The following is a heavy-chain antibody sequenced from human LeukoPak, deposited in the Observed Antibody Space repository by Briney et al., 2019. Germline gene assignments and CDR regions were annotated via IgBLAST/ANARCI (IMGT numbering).Heavy chain of an antibody. CDR2: ISSSSNII. CDR1: GITFSSYS. CDR3: ASLDWFGEEGLY. D-gene: IGHD3-10*01. J-gene: IGHJ4*02. V-gene: IGHV3-48*04. Sequence: QAGGSLRLSCAASGITFSSYSMNWVRQAPGKGLEWVSYISSSSNIIYYADSVKGRFTISRDNAKNSLYLQINSLRAEDTAVYYCASLDWFGEEGLYWGQGTLVTVSS.